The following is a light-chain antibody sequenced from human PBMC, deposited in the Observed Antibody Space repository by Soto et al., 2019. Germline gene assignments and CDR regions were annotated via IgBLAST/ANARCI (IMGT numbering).Light chain of an antibody. J-gene: IGKJ2*01. CDR2: KAS. Sequence: DIQMTQSPSTLSASVGDTVTITCRASQSISNWLAWYQQKPGQATKLLIHKASTLESGVPSRFSGSGSGTEFTLPISSLQPDDFATFYCQQYDRFPYTFGQGTKLEIK. CDR1: QSISNW. V-gene: IGKV1-5*03. CDR3: QQYDRFPYT.